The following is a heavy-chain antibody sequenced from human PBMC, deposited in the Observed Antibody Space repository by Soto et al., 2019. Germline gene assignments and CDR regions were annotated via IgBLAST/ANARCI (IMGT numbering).Heavy chain of an antibody. CDR2: VSGSGGST. J-gene: IGHJ4*02. D-gene: IGHD4-17*01. V-gene: IGHV3-23*01. CDR1: GFTFSSYA. Sequence: GGSLRLSCAASGFTFSSYAMSWVRQAPGKGLEWISAVSGSGGSTYYADSVKGRFTISRDNSKDTLYLQMNSLKTEDTAVYYCTTGLVTVTTFGYWGQGTLVTVSS. CDR3: TTGLVTVTTFGY.